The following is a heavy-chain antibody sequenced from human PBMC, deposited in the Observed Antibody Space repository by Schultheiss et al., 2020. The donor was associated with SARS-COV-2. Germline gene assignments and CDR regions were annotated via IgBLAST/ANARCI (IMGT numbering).Heavy chain of an antibody. CDR3: ARGTGGNDKYYFDY. V-gene: IGHV4-39*07. J-gene: IGHJ4*02. D-gene: IGHD4-23*01. CDR1: GGSISSRNYY. CDR2: INHSGST. Sequence: SETLSLTCTVSGGSISSRNYYWAWIRQPPGKGLEWIGEINHSGSTYYNPSLKSRVTMSVDTSKNQFSLKLSSVTAADTAVYYCARGTGGNDKYYFDYWGQGTLVTVSS.